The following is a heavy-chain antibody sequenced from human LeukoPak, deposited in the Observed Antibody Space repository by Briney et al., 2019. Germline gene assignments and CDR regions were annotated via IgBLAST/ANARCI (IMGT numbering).Heavy chain of an antibody. CDR1: GYSISSGYY. Sequence: SETLSLTCAVSGYSISSGYYWGWIRQPPGKGLEWIRSIYHSGSTYYNPSLKSRVTISVDTSKNQFSLKLSSATAADTAVYYCARGHCSGGSCYSDAFDIWGQGTMVTVSS. J-gene: IGHJ3*02. D-gene: IGHD2-15*01. V-gene: IGHV4-38-2*01. CDR3: ARGHCSGGSCYSDAFDI. CDR2: IYHSGST.